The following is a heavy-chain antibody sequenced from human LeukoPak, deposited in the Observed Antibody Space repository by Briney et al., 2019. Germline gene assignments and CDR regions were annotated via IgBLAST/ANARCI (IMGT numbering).Heavy chain of an antibody. V-gene: IGHV4-30-4*01. CDR3: ARSKRTIFGVVKGYYYGMDV. J-gene: IGHJ6*02. CDR1: GGSISSGDYY. D-gene: IGHD3-3*01. CDR2: IYYSGST. Sequence: PSQTLSLTCTVSGGSISSGDYYWSWIRQPPGKGLEWIGYIYYSGSTNYNPSLKSRVTISVDTSKNQFSLKLSSVTAADTAVYYCARSKRTIFGVVKGYYYGMDVWGQGTTVTVSS.